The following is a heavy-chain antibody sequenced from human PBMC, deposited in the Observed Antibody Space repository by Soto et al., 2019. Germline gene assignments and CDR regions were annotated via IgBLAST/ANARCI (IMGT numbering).Heavy chain of an antibody. J-gene: IGHJ6*03. CDR2: IYYSGST. Sequence: SETLSLTCTVSGGSISSYYWSWIRQPPGKGLEWIGYIYYSGSTNYNPSLKSRVTISVDTSKNQFSLKLSSVTAADTAVYYCARGVTIFGDDYYYYMDVWAKGTTVTVSS. CDR3: ARGVTIFGDDYYYYMDV. V-gene: IGHV4-59*01. CDR1: GGSISSYY. D-gene: IGHD3-3*01.